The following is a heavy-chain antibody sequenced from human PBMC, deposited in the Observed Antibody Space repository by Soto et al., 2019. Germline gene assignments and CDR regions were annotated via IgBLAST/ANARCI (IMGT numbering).Heavy chain of an antibody. V-gene: IGHV5-10-1*01. CDR3: ARTSSDDYYYGMDV. CDR1: GYSFTSYW. J-gene: IGHJ6*02. Sequence: GESLKISCKGSGYSFTSYWISWLRQMPGKGLEWMGTIDPSDSYNNYSPSFQGHVTISADKSISTAYLQWSSLKASDTAMYYCARTSSDDYYYGMDVWGQGTTVTVSS. D-gene: IGHD6-25*01. CDR2: IDPSDSYN.